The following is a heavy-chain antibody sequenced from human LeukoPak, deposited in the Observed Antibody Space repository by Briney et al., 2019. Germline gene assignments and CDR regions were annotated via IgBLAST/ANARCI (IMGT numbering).Heavy chain of an antibody. D-gene: IGHD2-15*01. Sequence: PGGSLRLSCAACGFTFSSYAMHWVRQAPGKGLEYVSGISNNGGSTFYANSVKGRFTISRDNSQNTLYLQMGSLRPEDMAVCYCARADVMVVAATLNYWGQGTLVTVSS. CDR1: GFTFSSYA. CDR2: ISNNGGST. CDR3: ARADVMVVAATLNY. V-gene: IGHV3-64*01. J-gene: IGHJ4*02.